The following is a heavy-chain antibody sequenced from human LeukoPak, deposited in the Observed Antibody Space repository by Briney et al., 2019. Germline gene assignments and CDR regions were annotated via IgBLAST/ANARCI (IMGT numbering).Heavy chain of an antibody. CDR3: ARDVEYSNIYFYYYIDV. CDR2: ISSSSSYI. V-gene: IGHV3-21*04. CDR1: GFTFSSYS. D-gene: IGHD6-6*01. J-gene: IGHJ6*03. Sequence: TPGGSLRLSCTASGFTFSSYSMNWVRQAPGKGLEWVSSISSSSSYIYYADSVKGRFTISRDNAKNSLYLQMNSLSAEDTALYFCARDVEYSNIYFYYYIDVWGKGTTVTVSS.